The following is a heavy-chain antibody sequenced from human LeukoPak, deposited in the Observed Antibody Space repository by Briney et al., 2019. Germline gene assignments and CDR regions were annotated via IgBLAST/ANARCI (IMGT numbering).Heavy chain of an antibody. V-gene: IGHV3-23*01. Sequence: GGSLRLSCAASGFPFNTYAMSWGRQAPGKGVEWVSVIRPTGTNTYYASSVKGRFTISRDYSKTTLYLQMSSLRAEDTATYYCAKLPFYETSAPLRDLSFWGQGTLVTASS. D-gene: IGHD1-14*01. CDR1: GFPFNTYA. J-gene: IGHJ4*02. CDR3: AKLPFYETSAPLRDLSF. CDR2: IRPTGTNT.